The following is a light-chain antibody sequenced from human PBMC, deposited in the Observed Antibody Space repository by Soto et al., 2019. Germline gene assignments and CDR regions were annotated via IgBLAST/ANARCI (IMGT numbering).Light chain of an antibody. CDR3: QQRRNWSLLT. V-gene: IGKV3-11*01. CDR1: QSVSSY. J-gene: IGKJ4*01. Sequence: EIVLTQSPATLSLSPGERATLSCRASQSVSSYLAWYQQKPGQAPRLLIYDASNRATGIPARFSGSGSGTDFTLTISSLEPEDFAVYYCQQRRNWSLLTFGGGTKVEIK. CDR2: DAS.